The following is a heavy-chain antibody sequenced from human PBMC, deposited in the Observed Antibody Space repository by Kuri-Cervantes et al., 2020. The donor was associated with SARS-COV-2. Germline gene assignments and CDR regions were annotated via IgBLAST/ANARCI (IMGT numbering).Heavy chain of an antibody. V-gene: IGHV4-34*01. CDR2: INHSGST. D-gene: IGHD5-18*01. CDR1: GGSFSGYY. CDR3: ARKSGYSYNSNLDT. Sequence: ESLKISCAVYGGSFSGYYWSWIRQPPGKGLEWIGEINHSGSTNYNPSLESRVTISVDTSKNHFSLKLNSVTAADTAVYYCARKSGYSYNSNLDTWGPGTLVTVSS. J-gene: IGHJ5*02.